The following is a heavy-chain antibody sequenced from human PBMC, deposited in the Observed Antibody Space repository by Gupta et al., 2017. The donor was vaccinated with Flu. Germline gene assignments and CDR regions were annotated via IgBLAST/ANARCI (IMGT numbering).Heavy chain of an antibody. CDR3: ARERSYGFGGGNYFDY. CDR2: IYYSGST. J-gene: IGHJ4*02. V-gene: IGHV4-31*02. D-gene: IGHD3-16*01. Sequence: HPGKGLEWIGYIYYSGSTYYNPSLKSRVTISVDTSKNQFSLKLSSVTAADTAVYYCARERSYGFGGGNYFDYWGQGTLVTVSS.